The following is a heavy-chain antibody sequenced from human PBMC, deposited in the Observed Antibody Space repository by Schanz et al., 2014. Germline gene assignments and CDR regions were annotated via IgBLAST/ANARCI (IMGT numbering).Heavy chain of an antibody. CDR1: GLNFDYYG. CDR3: AKDYQDCSSTSCYLWENYYMDV. Sequence: QVQLVESGGGVVQPGRSLRLSCATSGLNFDYYGMNWVRQAPGKGLEWVANIGYDGSEKYYVDSVKGRFTISRDSSKNTLYLQMNSLRAEDTAVYYCAKDYQDCSSTSCYLWENYYMDVWGKGTTVTVSS. CDR2: IGYDGSEK. V-gene: IGHV3-30*02. J-gene: IGHJ6*03. D-gene: IGHD2-2*01.